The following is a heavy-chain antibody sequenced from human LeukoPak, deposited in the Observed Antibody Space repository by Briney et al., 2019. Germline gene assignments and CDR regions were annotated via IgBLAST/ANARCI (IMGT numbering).Heavy chain of an antibody. Sequence: KPSETLSLTCTVSGGSISSGSYYWSWIRQPAGKGLEWIGRIYTSGSTNYNPSLKSRVTISVDTSKNQFSLKLSSVTAADTAVYYCARSRTRLAAAGNREDWGQGTLVTVSS. CDR3: ARSRTRLAAAGNRED. D-gene: IGHD6-13*01. J-gene: IGHJ4*02. CDR1: GGSISSGSYY. V-gene: IGHV4-61*02. CDR2: IYTSGST.